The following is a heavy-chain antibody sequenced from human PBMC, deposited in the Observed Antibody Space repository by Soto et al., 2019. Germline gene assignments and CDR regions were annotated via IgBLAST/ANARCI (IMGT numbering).Heavy chain of an antibody. J-gene: IGHJ6*02. V-gene: IGHV4-31*03. Sequence: PSETLSLTCTVSGGSISSGGYYWSWIRQHPGKGLEWIGYIYYSGSTYYNPSLKSRVTISVDTSKNQFSLKLSSVTAADTAVYYCARVTTVTTLGIYYYYYGMDVWGQGTTVTVS. D-gene: IGHD4-17*01. CDR1: GGSISSGGYY. CDR2: IYYSGST. CDR3: ARVTTVTTLGIYYYYYGMDV.